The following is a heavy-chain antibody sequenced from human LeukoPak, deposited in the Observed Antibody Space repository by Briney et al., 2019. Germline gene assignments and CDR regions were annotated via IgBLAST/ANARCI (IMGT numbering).Heavy chain of an antibody. V-gene: IGHV3-30*18. CDR2: ISYDGSNK. CDR3: AKDSYDRSGYYYCYFAY. CDR1: GFTFSSSG. D-gene: IGHD3-22*01. J-gene: IGHJ4*02. Sequence: PGGSLRLSCAASGFTFSSSGMHWVRQAPGKGLEWVAVISYDGSNKYYADSVKGRFTISRDNSKNTLYLQMNSLRAGDTAVYYCAKDSYDRSGYYYCYFAYWGQGTQVTVSS.